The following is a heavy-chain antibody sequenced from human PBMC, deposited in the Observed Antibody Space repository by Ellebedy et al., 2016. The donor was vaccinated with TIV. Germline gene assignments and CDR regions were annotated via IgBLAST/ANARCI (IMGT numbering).Heavy chain of an antibody. V-gene: IGHV6-1*01. Sequence: MPSETLSLTCAISGDSVSSNSVAWHWIRQSPSRGLEWLGRTYYRSKWHNEYAISVRSRITINPDTSKNQFSLQLNSVTPEDTAVYYCARALPHFDIWGQGTMVTVSS. J-gene: IGHJ3*02. CDR1: GDSVSSNSVA. CDR3: ARALPHFDI. CDR2: TYYRSKWHN.